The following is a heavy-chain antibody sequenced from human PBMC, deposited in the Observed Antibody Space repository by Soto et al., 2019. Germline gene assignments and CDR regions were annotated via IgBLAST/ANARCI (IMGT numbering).Heavy chain of an antibody. CDR2: INAGNGNT. V-gene: IGHV1-3*01. Sequence: EASVKVSCKASGYTFTSYAMHWVRQAPGQRLEWMGWINAGNGNTKYSQKFQGRVTITRDTSASTAYMELSSLRSEDTAVYYCAREALYSSGWPLDYWGQGTLVTVSS. D-gene: IGHD6-19*01. J-gene: IGHJ4*02. CDR3: AREALYSSGWPLDY. CDR1: GYTFTSYA.